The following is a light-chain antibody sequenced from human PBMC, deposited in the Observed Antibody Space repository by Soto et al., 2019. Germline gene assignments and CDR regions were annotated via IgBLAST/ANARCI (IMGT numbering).Light chain of an antibody. CDR3: QQRSDCPWT. CDR2: DAS. J-gene: IGKJ1*01. Sequence: EIVFTQSPATLSLSPGESATLSCRASQSVTTYLAWYQQKPGQAPRLLIYDASHSVAGIPARFSGSGSGTDFTLAISSLGREDFAVYYGQQRSDCPWTLGQGTKVEIK. CDR1: QSVTTY. V-gene: IGKV3-11*01.